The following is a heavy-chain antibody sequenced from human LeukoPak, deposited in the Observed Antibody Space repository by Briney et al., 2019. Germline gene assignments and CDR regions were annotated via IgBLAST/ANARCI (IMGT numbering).Heavy chain of an antibody. Sequence: GGSLRPSCAASGFTFSSYWMNWARQAPGKGLEWVASINHNGNVNYYVDSVKGRFTISRDNAKNSLYLQMSNLRAEDTAVYFCARGGGLDVWGQGATVTVSS. V-gene: IGHV3-7*03. J-gene: IGHJ6*02. CDR2: INHNGNVN. D-gene: IGHD3-16*01. CDR3: ARGGGLDV. CDR1: GFTFSSYW.